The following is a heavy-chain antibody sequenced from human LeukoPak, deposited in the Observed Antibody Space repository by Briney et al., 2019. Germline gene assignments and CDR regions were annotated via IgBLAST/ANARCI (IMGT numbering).Heavy chain of an antibody. V-gene: IGHV3-33*06. D-gene: IGHD1-26*01. CDR1: GFTFKSYG. CDR2: IWFDGNNK. CDR3: AKDGSSRPNYFQH. Sequence: GGSLRLSCSASGFTFKSYGMHWVRQAPGKGLEWVAVIWFDGNNKYYADSVKGRFTISRDNSRNTLYLQMNSLRAEDTAVYYCAKDGSSRPNYFQHWGQGTLVTVSS. J-gene: IGHJ1*01.